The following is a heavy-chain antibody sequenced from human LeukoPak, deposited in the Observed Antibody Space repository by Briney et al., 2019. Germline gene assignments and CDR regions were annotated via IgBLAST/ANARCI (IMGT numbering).Heavy chain of an antibody. CDR3: ARHGAFQAWFGELLGTNWFDP. Sequence: ASVKVSCKASGYTFTGYYMHWVRQAPGQGLEWMGWINPNSGGTNYAQKFQGRVTMTRDTSISTAYMELRSLRSDDTAVYYCARHGAFQAWFGELLGTNWFDPWGQGTLVTVSS. CDR1: GYTFTGYY. D-gene: IGHD3-10*01. J-gene: IGHJ5*02. V-gene: IGHV1-2*02. CDR2: INPNSGGT.